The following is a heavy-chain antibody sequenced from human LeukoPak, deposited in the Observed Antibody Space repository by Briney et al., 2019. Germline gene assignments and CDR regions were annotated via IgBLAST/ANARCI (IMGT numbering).Heavy chain of an antibody. CDR3: AREAPYSSSWYGMDV. CDR2: IYSGGST. V-gene: IGHV3-66*01. CDR1: GFTVSSNY. D-gene: IGHD6-13*01. Sequence: GGSLRLSCAASGFTVSSNYMSWVRQAPGKGLEWVSVIYSGGSTYYADSVKGRFTISRDNSKNTLYLQMNSLRAEDTAVYYCAREAPYSSSWYGMDVWGQGTTATVSS. J-gene: IGHJ6*02.